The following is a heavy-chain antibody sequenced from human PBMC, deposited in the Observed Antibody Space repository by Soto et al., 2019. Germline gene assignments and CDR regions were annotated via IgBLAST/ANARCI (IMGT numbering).Heavy chain of an antibody. D-gene: IGHD6-6*01. Sequence: GGSLRLSCAASGFTFSSYALSWVRQAPGKGLEWVSGISGSGGGTYHADSVKGRFTISRDNSKNTVYLEMNSLRAEDTALYYCVLHGDDYSSSSYFYYYPMDVWGQGTPVTVSS. V-gene: IGHV3-23*01. J-gene: IGHJ6*02. CDR2: ISGSGGGT. CDR3: VLHGDDYSSSSYFYYYPMDV. CDR1: GFTFSSYA.